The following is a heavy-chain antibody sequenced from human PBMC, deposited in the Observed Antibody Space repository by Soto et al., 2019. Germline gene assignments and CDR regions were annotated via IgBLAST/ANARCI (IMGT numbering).Heavy chain of an antibody. Sequence: GGSLRLSCAASGFTFSSYSMNWVRQAPGKRLEWVSSISSSSSYIYYADSVKGRFTISRDNAKNSLYLQMNSLRAEDTAVYYCARPLDPLSSWFAFDIWGQGTMVTVSS. CDR1: GFTFSSYS. CDR2: ISSSSSYI. V-gene: IGHV3-21*01. CDR3: ARPLDPLSSWFAFDI. J-gene: IGHJ3*02. D-gene: IGHD3-9*01.